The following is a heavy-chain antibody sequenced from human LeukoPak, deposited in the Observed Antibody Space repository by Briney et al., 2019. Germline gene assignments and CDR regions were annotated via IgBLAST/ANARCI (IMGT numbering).Heavy chain of an antibody. CDR1: GGSISSGGYY. CDR2: IYYSGST. D-gene: IGHD4-11*01. J-gene: IGHJ6*02. CDR3: ARGRDDYSNYRTDYYYGMDV. V-gene: IGHV4-31*03. Sequence: SQTLSLTCTVSGGSISSGGYYWSWIRQHPGKGLEWIGYIYYSGSTYYNPSLKSRVTISVDTSKNQFSLKLSSVTAADTAVYYCARGRDDYSNYRTDYYYGMDVWGRGTTVTVSS.